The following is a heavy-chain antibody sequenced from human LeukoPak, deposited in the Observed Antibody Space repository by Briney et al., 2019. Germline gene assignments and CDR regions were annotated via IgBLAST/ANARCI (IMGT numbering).Heavy chain of an antibody. D-gene: IGHD6-13*01. J-gene: IGHJ4*02. V-gene: IGHV4-30-2*01. Sequence: PSETLSLTCTVSGGSISSGGYYWSWIRQPPGKGLEWIGYIYHSGSTYYNPSLKSRVTISVDRSKNQFSLKLSSVTAADTAVYYCARTIAAAATFHHFDYWGQGTLVTVSS. CDR3: ARTIAAAATFHHFDY. CDR2: IYHSGST. CDR1: GGSISSGGYY.